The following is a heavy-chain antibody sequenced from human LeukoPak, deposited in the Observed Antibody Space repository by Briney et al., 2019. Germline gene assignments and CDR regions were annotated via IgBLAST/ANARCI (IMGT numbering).Heavy chain of an antibody. CDR3: ARYRRWDSSGWSQTSNYYYYYMDV. V-gene: IGHV4-34*01. CDR2: INHSGST. D-gene: IGHD6-19*01. J-gene: IGHJ6*03. CDR1: GGSFSGHY. Sequence: PSETLSLTCDVYGGSFSGHYWSWIRQFPGKGLEWIGEINHSGSTNYNPSLKSRVTISVDTSKNQFSLKLSSVTAADTAVYYCARYRRWDSSGWSQTSNYYYYYMDVWGKGTTVTVSS.